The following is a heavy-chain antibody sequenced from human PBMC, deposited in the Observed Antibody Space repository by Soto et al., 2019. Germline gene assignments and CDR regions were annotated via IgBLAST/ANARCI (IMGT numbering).Heavy chain of an antibody. V-gene: IGHV1-3*01. J-gene: IGHJ5*02. CDR2: INAANGDP. CDR3: VRRHVSATGIDWFDP. D-gene: IGHD6-13*01. CDR1: GYTFTSYG. Sequence: ASVKVSCKASGYTFTSYGIHWVGQAPGQRLELMVCINAANGDPKYSPKFQGRVTITRDTSASTAYMELSSLRSEDTAVYYCVRRHVSATGIDWFDPWGQGTLVTAPQ.